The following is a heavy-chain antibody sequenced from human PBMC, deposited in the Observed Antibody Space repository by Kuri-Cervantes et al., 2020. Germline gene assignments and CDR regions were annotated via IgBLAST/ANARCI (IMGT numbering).Heavy chain of an antibody. CDR3: ARGGLYYYDSSGPAGWFDP. V-gene: IGHV3-48*04. Sequence: GGSLRLSCAASGFTFSSYSMNWVRQAPGKGLEWVSYISSSSSTIYYADSVKGRFTISRDNAKNSLYLQMNSLRAEDTAVYYCARGGLYYYDSSGPAGWFDPWGQGTLVTVPS. CDR1: GFTFSSYS. J-gene: IGHJ5*02. CDR2: ISSSSSTI. D-gene: IGHD3-22*01.